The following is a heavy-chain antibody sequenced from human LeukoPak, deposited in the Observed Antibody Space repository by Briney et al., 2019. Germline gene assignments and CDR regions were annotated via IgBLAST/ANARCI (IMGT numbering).Heavy chain of an antibody. D-gene: IGHD3-16*02. J-gene: IGHJ4*02. Sequence: PGGSLRLSCAASGFTFSTYSMNWVRQAPGKGLEWVSTISSSSSYIYYADSVKGRFTISRDNAKNSLYLQMNSLRAEDTAVYYCARAESSTFGGVIFPDYWGQGTLVTVSS. CDR1: GFTFSTYS. CDR2: ISSSSSYI. V-gene: IGHV3-21*01. CDR3: ARAESSTFGGVIFPDY.